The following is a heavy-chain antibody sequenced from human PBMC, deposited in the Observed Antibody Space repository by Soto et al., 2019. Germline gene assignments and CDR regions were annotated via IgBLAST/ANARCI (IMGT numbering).Heavy chain of an antibody. J-gene: IGHJ4*02. CDR3: AKKSVRFALPSFRTRQAFDY. Sequence: GGSLRLSCAASGFTFSSYAMSWVRQAPGKGLEWVSAISGSGGSTYYADSVKGRFTISNENSKNTLYLQMNSLRAEDTAVYYCAKKSVRFALPSFRTRQAFDYWGQGTLVTVSS. V-gene: IGHV3-23*01. CDR2: ISGSGGST. D-gene: IGHD3-3*01. CDR1: GFTFSSYA.